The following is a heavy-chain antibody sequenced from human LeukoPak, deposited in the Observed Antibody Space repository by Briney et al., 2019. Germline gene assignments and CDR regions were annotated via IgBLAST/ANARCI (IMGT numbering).Heavy chain of an antibody. CDR1: GGTFSIYA. Sequence: SVRVSCXASGGTFSIYAISWVRQAPGQGLEWMGGIIPIFGTANYAQEFQGRVTITTDESTSTAYMELSSLRSEDTAVYYCARFPRTGAFDIWGQGTMVTVSS. CDR3: ARFPRTGAFDI. D-gene: IGHD1-14*01. J-gene: IGHJ3*02. V-gene: IGHV1-69*05. CDR2: IIPIFGTA.